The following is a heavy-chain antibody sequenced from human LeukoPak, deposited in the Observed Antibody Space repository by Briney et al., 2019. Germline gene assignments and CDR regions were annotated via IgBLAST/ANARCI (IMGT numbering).Heavy chain of an antibody. J-gene: IGHJ5*02. D-gene: IGHD2-2*01. CDR3: ARRLTQYDCFDP. CDR2: TYYRSTWYN. Sequence: SQTLSLTCAISGDRVSSNSVTWNWIRQSPSRGLEWLGRTYYRSTWYNDYAVSVRGRITVNPDTSKNQFSLHLNSVTPADTAVYYCARRLTQYDCFDPWGQGILVTASS. CDR1: GDRVSSNSVT. V-gene: IGHV6-1*01.